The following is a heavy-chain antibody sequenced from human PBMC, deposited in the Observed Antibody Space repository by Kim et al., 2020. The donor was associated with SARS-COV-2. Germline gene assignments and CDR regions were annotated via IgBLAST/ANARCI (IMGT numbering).Heavy chain of an antibody. CDR3: ARVGYHGSGGTPGGMDV. J-gene: IGHJ6*02. Sequence: GRSLRLSCAASGFTFSSYGMHWVRQAPGKGLEWVAVIWYDGSNKYYADSVKGRFTISRDNSKNTLYLQMNSLRAEDTAVYYCARVGYHGSGGTPGGMDVWGQGTTVTVSS. V-gene: IGHV3-33*01. D-gene: IGHD2-2*01. CDR1: GFTFSSYG. CDR2: IWYDGSNK.